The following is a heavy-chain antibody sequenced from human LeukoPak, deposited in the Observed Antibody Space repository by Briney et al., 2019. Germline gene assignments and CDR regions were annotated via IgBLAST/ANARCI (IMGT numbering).Heavy chain of an antibody. CDR2: IYYSGST. V-gene: IGHV4-61*01. D-gene: IGHD2-21*01. J-gene: IGHJ6*03. Sequence: PSETLSLTCTVPGGSVSSGSYYWTWIRQPPGKGLEWIGYIYYSGSTNYNPSLKSRVTISVDTSKNQFSLKLSSVTAADTAVYYCARIAAGYYMDVWGKGTAVTVSS. CDR3: ARIAAGYYMDV. CDR1: GGSVSSGSYY.